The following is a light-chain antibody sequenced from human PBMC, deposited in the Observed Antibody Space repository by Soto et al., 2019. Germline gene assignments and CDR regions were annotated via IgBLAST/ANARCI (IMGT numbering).Light chain of an antibody. CDR2: DVS. J-gene: IGLJ1*01. CDR3: SSYTSSSTYV. Sequence: TLPASVTKSPGKTTTISCTRTSSVVGVYNYVSWYQQHPGKAPKLMIYDVSKRPSGVSNRFSGSKSGNTASLTISGLQAEDEADYYCSSYTSSSTYVFGTGTKVTVL. V-gene: IGLV2-14*01. CDR1: SSVVGVYNY.